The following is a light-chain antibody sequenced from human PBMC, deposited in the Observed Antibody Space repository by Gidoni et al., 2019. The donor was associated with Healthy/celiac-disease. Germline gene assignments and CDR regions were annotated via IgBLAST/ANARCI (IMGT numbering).Light chain of an antibody. Sequence: DIVMTQSPDSLAVSLGERATINCKSSQSVLYSSNNKNYLAWYQQKPGQTPKLLIYWASTRESGVPDRFSGSGSGTDFTLTISSLQAEDVAVYYCQQYYSTPITFXQXTRLEIK. CDR2: WAS. J-gene: IGKJ5*01. CDR1: QSVLYSSNNKNY. CDR3: QQYYSTPIT. V-gene: IGKV4-1*01.